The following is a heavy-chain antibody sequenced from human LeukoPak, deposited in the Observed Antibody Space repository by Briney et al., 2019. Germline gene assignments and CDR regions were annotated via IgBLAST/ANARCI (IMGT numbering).Heavy chain of an antibody. CDR2: MNPNSGGT. D-gene: IGHD6-6*01. CDR3: ARAEYSSSSGRYDY. J-gene: IGHJ4*02. Sequence: ASVKVSCKASGYTFTGYYMHWVRQAPGQGLEWMGWMNPNSGGTNYAQKFQGRVTMTRDTSISTAYMELSRLRSDDTAVYYCARAEYSSSSGRYDYWGQGTLVTVSS. V-gene: IGHV1-2*02. CDR1: GYTFTGYY.